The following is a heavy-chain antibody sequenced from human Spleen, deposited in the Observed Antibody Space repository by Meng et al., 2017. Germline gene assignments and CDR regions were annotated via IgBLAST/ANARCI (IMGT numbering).Heavy chain of an antibody. CDR3: ARGPTTMAHDFDY. V-gene: IGHV4-34*01. CDR2: INHSGST. CDR1: GGSFSDYY. D-gene: IGHD4-11*01. Sequence: QVQVQQWGAGLLKPSETLSPTCVVSGGSFSDYYWSWIRQPPGKGLEWIGEINHSGSTNYNPSLESRATISVDTSQNNLSLKLSSVTAADSAVYYCARGPTTMAHDFDYWGQGTLVTVPS. J-gene: IGHJ4*02.